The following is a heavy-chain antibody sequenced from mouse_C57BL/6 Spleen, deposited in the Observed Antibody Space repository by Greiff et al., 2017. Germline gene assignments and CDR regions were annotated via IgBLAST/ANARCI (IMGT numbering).Heavy chain of an antibody. J-gene: IGHJ4*01. Sequence: VQLQQPGAELVRPGSSVKLSCKASGYTFTSYWMDWVKQRPGQGLEWIGNIYPSDSGTHYNQKFKDKATLTVDKSSSTAYMQLSSLTSEDSAVYYCARRVRAMDYWGQGTSVTVSS. D-gene: IGHD2-13*01. V-gene: IGHV1-61*01. CDR1: GYTFTSYW. CDR2: IYPSDSGT. CDR3: ARRVRAMDY.